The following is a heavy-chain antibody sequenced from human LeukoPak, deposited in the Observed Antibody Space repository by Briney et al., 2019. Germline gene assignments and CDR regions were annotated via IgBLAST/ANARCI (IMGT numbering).Heavy chain of an antibody. D-gene: IGHD3-22*01. J-gene: IGHJ4*02. CDR3: ASRDSSGYYPLDY. V-gene: IGHV3-23*01. CDR2: ISGSGGST. CDR1: GFTFSSYA. Sequence: PGGSLRLSCVASGFTFSSYAMSWVRQAPGKGLEWVSAISGSGGSTYYADSVKGRFTIPRDNSKNTLYLQMNSLRAEDTAVYYCASRDSSGYYPLDYWGQGTLVTVSS.